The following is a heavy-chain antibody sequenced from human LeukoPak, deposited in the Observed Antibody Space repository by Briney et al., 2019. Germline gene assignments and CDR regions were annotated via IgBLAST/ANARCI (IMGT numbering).Heavy chain of an antibody. D-gene: IGHD3-3*01. CDR2: IHHRGGT. J-gene: IGHJ3*02. CDR1: GGSLSSDNW. V-gene: IGHV4-4*02. CDR3: ARGTEYYDFWSGYSPGPFDI. Sequence: PSETLSLTCAVSGGSLSSDNWWSWVRQPPGKRLEWIGEIHHRGGTNYNPSLQSRVTISIDTSKNQFSLKLSSVTAADTAVYYCARGTEYYDFWSGYSPGPFDIWGQGTMVTVSS.